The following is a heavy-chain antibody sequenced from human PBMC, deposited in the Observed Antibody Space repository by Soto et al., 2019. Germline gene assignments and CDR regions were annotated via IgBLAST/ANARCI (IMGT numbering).Heavy chain of an antibody. V-gene: IGHV4-39*01. CDR3: ASMLAARYFDY. D-gene: IGHD6-6*01. J-gene: IGHJ4*02. CDR1: GGSISSSSYY. CDR2: IYYSGST. Sequence: QLQLQESGPGLVKPSETLSLTCTVSGGSISSSSYYWGWIRQPPGKGLEWIGSIYYSGSTYYNPSLKSRVTISVDTSKNQFSLKLSSVTAADTAVYYCASMLAARYFDYWGQGTLVTVSS.